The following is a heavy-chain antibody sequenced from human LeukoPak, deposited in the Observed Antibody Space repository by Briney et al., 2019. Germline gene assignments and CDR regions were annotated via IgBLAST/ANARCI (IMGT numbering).Heavy chain of an antibody. V-gene: IGHV3-53*01. D-gene: IGHD2-2*01. CDR1: GFTVSSNY. J-gene: IGHJ4*02. CDR3: ARDRRYCSGTSCYSGVDY. CDR2: IYSGGST. Sequence: GGSLRLSCAASGFTVSSNYMTWVRQAPGKGLEWVSVIYSGGSTYYGDSVKGRFTISRDNSKNTLYLQMNSLRAEDTAVYYCARDRRYCSGTSCYSGVDYWGQGTLVTVSS.